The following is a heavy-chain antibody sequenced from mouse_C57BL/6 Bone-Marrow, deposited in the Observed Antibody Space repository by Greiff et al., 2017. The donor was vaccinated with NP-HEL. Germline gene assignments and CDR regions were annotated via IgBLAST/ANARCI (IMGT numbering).Heavy chain of an antibody. D-gene: IGHD2-5*01. Sequence: QVQLQQPRAELVRPGTSVKLSCKASGYTFTSYWMHWVKQRPGQGLEWIGVIDPSDSYTNYNQKFKGKATLTVDTSSSTAYMQLSSLTSEDSAVYYCARGGYSNYVFAYWGQGTLVTVSA. CDR3: ARGGYSNYVFAY. CDR1: GYTFTSYW. CDR2: IDPSDSYT. J-gene: IGHJ3*01. V-gene: IGHV1-59*01.